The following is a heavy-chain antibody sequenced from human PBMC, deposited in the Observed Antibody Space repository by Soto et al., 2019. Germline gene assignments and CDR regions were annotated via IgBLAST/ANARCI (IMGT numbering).Heavy chain of an antibody. CDR2: ISGSGGST. Sequence: GGSLRLSCAASGFTFSSYAMSWFRQAPGKGLEWVSAISGSGGSTYYADSVKGRFTISRDNSKNTLYLQMNSLRAEDTAVYYCAKDPTIKYCSGGSCYGDYWGQGTLVTVSS. CDR3: AKDPTIKYCSGGSCYGDY. CDR1: GFTFSSYA. J-gene: IGHJ4*02. V-gene: IGHV3-23*01. D-gene: IGHD2-15*01.